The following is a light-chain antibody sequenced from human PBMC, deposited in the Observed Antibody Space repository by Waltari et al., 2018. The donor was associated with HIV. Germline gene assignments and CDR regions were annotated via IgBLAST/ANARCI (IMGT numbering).Light chain of an antibody. V-gene: IGKV2D-29*01. J-gene: IGKJ5*01. CDR2: ELS. Sequence: DIVMTQTPLSLSVTHGQPAYSSCKSSQSLLHSDGKTYLYWYLQKPGQPPQLLISELSNRISGVPDSFSGSGSGTDFTLQISRVEADDVGVYYCMQSIQVPITFGQGTRLDIK. CDR1: QSLLHSDGKTY. CDR3: MQSIQVPIT.